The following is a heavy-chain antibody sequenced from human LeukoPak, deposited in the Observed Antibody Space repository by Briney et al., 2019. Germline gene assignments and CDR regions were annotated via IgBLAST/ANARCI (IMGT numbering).Heavy chain of an antibody. CDR3: AREGSSPGLDAFDI. D-gene: IGHD6-6*01. CDR2: IYSSGST. Sequence: PSETLSLTCTVSGGSISSYYWSWIRQPAGKGLEWIGRIYSSGSTNYNPSLKSRVTMSVDTSKNQFSLQLTSVTAADTAVYYCAREGSSPGLDAFDIWGQGTMVTVSS. CDR1: GGSISSYY. J-gene: IGHJ3*02. V-gene: IGHV4-4*07.